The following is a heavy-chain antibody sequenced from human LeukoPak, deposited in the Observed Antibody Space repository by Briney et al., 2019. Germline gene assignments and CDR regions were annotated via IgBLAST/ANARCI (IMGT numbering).Heavy chain of an antibody. Sequence: SETLSLTCTVSGGSISSSSYYWGWIRQPPGKGLEWIGSISYSGSTYYNPSLKSRVTISVDTSKHQFSLKLSSVTAADTAVYYCARAEGWFEKYFDYWGQGTLVTVSS. J-gene: IGHJ4*02. V-gene: IGHV4-39*07. CDR2: ISYSGST. D-gene: IGHD3-10*01. CDR3: ARAEGWFEKYFDY. CDR1: GGSISSSSYY.